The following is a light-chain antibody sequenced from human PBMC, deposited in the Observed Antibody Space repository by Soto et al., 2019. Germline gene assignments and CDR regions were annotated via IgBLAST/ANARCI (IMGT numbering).Light chain of an antibody. V-gene: IGLV2-14*01. Sequence: SVLTQPPSASGSPGQSVTISCTGASSDVGDYNYVSWYQHHPGKAPKLLIYEVNNRPSGVSDRFSGSKSGNVASLTISWLQAEDEADYYCSSYTSSSTYVFGTGTKVTVL. J-gene: IGLJ1*01. CDR3: SSYTSSSTYV. CDR1: SSDVGDYNY. CDR2: EVN.